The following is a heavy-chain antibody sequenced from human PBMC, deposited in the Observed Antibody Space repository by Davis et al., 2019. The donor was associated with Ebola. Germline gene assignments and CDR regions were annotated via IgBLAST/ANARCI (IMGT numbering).Heavy chain of an antibody. CDR1: GYTFTTYY. CDR3: ARAEYSSGWYVHYYYYGMDV. CDR2: INPSAGRT. J-gene: IGHJ6*02. V-gene: IGHV1-46*01. D-gene: IGHD6-19*01. Sequence: ASVKVSCKASGYTFTTYYLHWVRQAPGQGLKWMGVINPSAGRTLYAQNFQGRVTMTRDTSTSTVYMELSSLTSEDTAIYYCARAEYSSGWYVHYYYYGMDVWGQGTTVTVSS.